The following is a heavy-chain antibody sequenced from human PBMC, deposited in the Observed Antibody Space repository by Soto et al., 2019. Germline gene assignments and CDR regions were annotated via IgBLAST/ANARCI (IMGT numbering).Heavy chain of an antibody. CDR2: INHSGST. Sequence: PSETLSLTCAVYGGSFSGYYWTWIRQPPGTGVEWIGEINHSGSTNYNPSLKSRVTISVDTSKNQFSLKLSSVTAADTAVYYCARHGRDGYILHYWGQGTLVTVSS. CDR1: GGSFSGYY. CDR3: ARHGRDGYILHY. J-gene: IGHJ4*02. V-gene: IGHV4-34*01. D-gene: IGHD5-12*01.